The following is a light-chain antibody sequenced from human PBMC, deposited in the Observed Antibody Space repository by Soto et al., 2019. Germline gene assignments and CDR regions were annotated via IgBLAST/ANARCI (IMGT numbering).Light chain of an antibody. Sequence: EIVLTQSPATLSLSPGERATLSCRASQSVSRFLAWYQQQPGQAPRLLIYDASNRATGIPARFSGSGSGTDFSLTISSLEQEDFAVDYYQQRNNWRPGTFGHGTKVDIK. CDR1: QSVSRF. CDR3: QQRNNWRPGT. J-gene: IGKJ3*01. CDR2: DAS. V-gene: IGKV3-11*01.